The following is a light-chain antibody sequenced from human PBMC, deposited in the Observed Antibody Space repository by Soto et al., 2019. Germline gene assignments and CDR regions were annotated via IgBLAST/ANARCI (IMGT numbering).Light chain of an antibody. Sequence: DIHMTQSPSTLSASVGGTFTIPSLASQSISRWLAWYQQKPGKAPKILISDASTLENGVPSRFSGTGSGTEFTLTISNLQPADFATYFCQQYNSFSLITFGQGTRLEIK. CDR3: QQYNSFSLIT. V-gene: IGKV1-5*01. CDR1: QSISRW. CDR2: DAS. J-gene: IGKJ5*01.